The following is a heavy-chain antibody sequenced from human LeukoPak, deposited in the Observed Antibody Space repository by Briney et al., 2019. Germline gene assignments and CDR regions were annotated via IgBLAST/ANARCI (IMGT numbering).Heavy chain of an antibody. CDR2: IYYSGST. V-gene: IGHV4-59*01. J-gene: IGHJ6*03. Sequence: SETLSLTCAVYGGSFSSYYWSWIRQPPGKGLEWIGYIYYSGSTNYNPSLKSRVTISVDTSKNQFSLKLSSVTAADTAVYYCARVYYYDSSGYRSPLYYYYYMDVWGKGTTVTVSS. CDR1: GGSFSSYY. CDR3: ARVYYYDSSGYRSPLYYYYYMDV. D-gene: IGHD3-22*01.